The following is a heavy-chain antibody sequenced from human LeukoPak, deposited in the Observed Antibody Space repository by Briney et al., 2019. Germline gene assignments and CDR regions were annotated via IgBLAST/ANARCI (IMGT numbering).Heavy chain of an antibody. CDR1: GYTFTSYF. CDR3: AREGFVGGTFRAFDY. V-gene: IGHV1-46*01. D-gene: IGHD1-26*01. Sequence: ASVKVSCKASGYTFTSYFMHWVRQAPGQGLEWMGIINPSGGSTTYAQKFQGRVTMTRDMSTSTVYMELSSLRSEDTAVYYCAREGFVGGTFRAFDYWGQGTLVTVSS. CDR2: INPSGGST. J-gene: IGHJ4*02.